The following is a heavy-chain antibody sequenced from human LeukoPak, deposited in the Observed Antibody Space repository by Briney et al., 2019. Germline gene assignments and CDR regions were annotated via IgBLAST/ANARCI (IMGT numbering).Heavy chain of an antibody. J-gene: IGHJ5*02. CDR1: GGSISSSSYY. CDR3: ARHEGIVVVPAANNWFDP. Sequence: SETLSLTCTVSGGSISSSSYYWGWIRQPPGKGLEWIGSIYYSGSTYYNPSLKSRVTISVDTSKNQFSLKLSSVTAADTAVYYCARHEGIVVVPAANNWFDPWGQGTLVTVSS. CDR2: IYYSGST. D-gene: IGHD2-2*01. V-gene: IGHV4-39*01.